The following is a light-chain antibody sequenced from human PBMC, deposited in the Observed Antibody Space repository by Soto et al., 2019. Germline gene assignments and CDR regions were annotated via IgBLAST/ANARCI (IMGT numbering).Light chain of an antibody. Sequence: DIQMTQSPSTLSASVGDRVTITCRASQDISKWLVWYQQKPGKAPKLLIYHASSLQSGVPSRFSGSGSGTEFTLTISSLQPDDFSAYYCQHYSGYPLTFGGGTKVEIK. J-gene: IGKJ4*01. CDR1: QDISKW. CDR2: HAS. V-gene: IGKV1-5*01. CDR3: QHYSGYPLT.